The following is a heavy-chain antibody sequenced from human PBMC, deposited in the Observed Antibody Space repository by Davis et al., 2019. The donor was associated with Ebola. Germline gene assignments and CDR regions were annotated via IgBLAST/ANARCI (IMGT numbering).Heavy chain of an antibody. J-gene: IGHJ2*01. V-gene: IGHV4-39*07. D-gene: IGHD1-14*01. Sequence: SETLSLTCSVSGGSISSGTYYWGWVRQPPGKGLEWIGAIYYNGRTYYNSSLESRVTISLDTSKNQFSLKLRSVTAADTAVYYCARRYLRGWYFDLWGRGTLVTVSS. CDR2: IYYNGRT. CDR1: GGSISSGTYY. CDR3: ARRYLRGWYFDL.